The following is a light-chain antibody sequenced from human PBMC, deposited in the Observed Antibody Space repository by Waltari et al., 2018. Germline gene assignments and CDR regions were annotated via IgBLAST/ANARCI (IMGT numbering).Light chain of an antibody. Sequence: DIQMPPSPSSLSASVGDRVTITCRASQSVSSYLNWYKHKPGKAPKLLIYAASSLQSGVPSSFSWSRSGTDSTLTISSLQPADFATYCGRQSYSTLRTLGQGTKLEIK. CDR3: RQSYSTLRT. CDR1: QSVSSY. V-gene: IGKV1-39*01. J-gene: IGKJ2*01. CDR2: AAS.